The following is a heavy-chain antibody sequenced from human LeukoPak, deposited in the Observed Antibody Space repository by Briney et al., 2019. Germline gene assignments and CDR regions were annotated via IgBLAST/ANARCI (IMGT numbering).Heavy chain of an antibody. V-gene: IGHV1-46*01. J-gene: IGHJ4*02. Sequence: ASVNVSLKASGYTFTSYYMHWVRQAPGQGLEWMGIINPRGGSTSYAQKFQGRVTMTRDTSTSTVYMELSSLRSEDTAVYYCARTSGTYYRDYWGQGTLVTVSS. D-gene: IGHD1-1*01. CDR2: INPRGGST. CDR3: ARTSGTYYRDY. CDR1: GYTFTSYY.